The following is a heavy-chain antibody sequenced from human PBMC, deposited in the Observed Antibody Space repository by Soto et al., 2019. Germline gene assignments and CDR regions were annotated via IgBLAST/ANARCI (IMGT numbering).Heavy chain of an antibody. J-gene: IGHJ6*02. D-gene: IGHD3-10*01. CDR3: ARDLPSLEVRSYGMDV. V-gene: IGHV1-69*06. CDR2: ITPVYGTP. CDR1: GGTFSSYR. Sequence: QVQLVQSGAEVKKAGSSVKVSCKVSGGTFSSYRFSWVRQAPGQGLEWMGGITPVYGTPDYAQKFQGRVTVTADRSTNTAYKELSRLTSEDTAVYYCARDLPSLEVRSYGMDVWGQGTTVTVSS.